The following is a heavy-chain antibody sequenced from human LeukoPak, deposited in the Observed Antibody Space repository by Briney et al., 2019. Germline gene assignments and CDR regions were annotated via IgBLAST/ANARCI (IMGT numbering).Heavy chain of an antibody. CDR3: ARGNGDIAAAGRDNWFDP. Sequence: SETLSLTCAVYGGSFSGYYWGWIRQPPGKGLEWIGEINHSGSTNYNPSLKSRVTISVDTSKNQFSLKLSSVTAADTAVYYCARGNGDIAAAGRDNWFDPWGQGTLVTVSS. CDR2: INHSGST. V-gene: IGHV4-34*01. CDR1: GGSFSGYY. D-gene: IGHD6-13*01. J-gene: IGHJ5*02.